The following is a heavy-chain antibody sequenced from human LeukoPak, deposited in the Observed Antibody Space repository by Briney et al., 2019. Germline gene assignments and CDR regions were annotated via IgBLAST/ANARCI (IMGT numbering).Heavy chain of an antibody. D-gene: IGHD3-9*01. V-gene: IGHV4-59*01. Sequence: SETLSLTCTVSGGSISTYYWSWIRQPPGKGLEWIGYIYYSGSTNYNPSLKSRVTISVDTSKNQFSLRLSSVTAADTAVYYCARDRYDILTGYYFVYWGQGTLVTVSS. J-gene: IGHJ4*02. CDR3: ARDRYDILTGYYFVY. CDR1: GGSISTYY. CDR2: IYYSGST.